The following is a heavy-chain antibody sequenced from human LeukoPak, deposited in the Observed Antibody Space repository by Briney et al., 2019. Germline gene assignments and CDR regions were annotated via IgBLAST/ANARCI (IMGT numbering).Heavy chain of an antibody. CDR2: IGAGGDT. CDR3: ARDPIALVGTYYFDY. J-gene: IGHJ4*02. CDR1: GIIFGHYD. V-gene: IGHV3-13*01. D-gene: IGHD2-21*02. Sequence: GGSLRLSCVASGIIFGHYDMHWVRQSTGQGLEWVSAIGAGGDTYHTDSVKGRFTISRENAKNTLYLQMNSLRAEDTAVYYCARDPIALVGTYYFDYWGQGTLVTVSS.